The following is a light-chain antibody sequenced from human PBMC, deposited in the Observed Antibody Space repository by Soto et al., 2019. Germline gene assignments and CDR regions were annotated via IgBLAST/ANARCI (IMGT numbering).Light chain of an antibody. CDR2: AAS. Sequence: IQMTQSPSSLSASVGGRVTITCRASQGISSYLAWYQQKPGKVPKVLIYAASTLQSGVPSRFSGSGSGTDFTLTISSLQPEDAATYYCQKYNSAPLTFGGGTKVDIK. CDR1: QGISSY. V-gene: IGKV1-27*01. CDR3: QKYNSAPLT. J-gene: IGKJ4*01.